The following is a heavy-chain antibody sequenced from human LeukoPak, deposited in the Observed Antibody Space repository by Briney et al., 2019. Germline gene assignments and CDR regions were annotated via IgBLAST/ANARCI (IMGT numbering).Heavy chain of an antibody. CDR3: ARGFGSGGYYDY. D-gene: IGHD3-22*01. V-gene: IGHV4-4*07. Sequence: SETVSLTCSVSGGSISSYYWTWIRQPAGKGLEWIGRIYTSGSTNYNPSLKGRVTMSVDTSKSQFSLKLSSVTAADTAVYYCARGFGSGGYYDYWGQGTLVTVSS. J-gene: IGHJ4*02. CDR2: IYTSGST. CDR1: GGSISSYY.